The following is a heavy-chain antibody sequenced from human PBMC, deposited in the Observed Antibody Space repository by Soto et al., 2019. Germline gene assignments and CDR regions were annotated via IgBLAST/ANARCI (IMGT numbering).Heavy chain of an antibody. J-gene: IGHJ6*02. Sequence: PGGSLRLSCAASGFTFGDYSMHWVRQAPGKGLERVSAISGNGGSTFYADSVKGRFTISRDNSKNTLYLQMNSLRAEDTAVYYCAKDTPNYYDSSGYGMDVWGQGTTVTVSS. CDR2: ISGNGGST. D-gene: IGHD3-22*01. V-gene: IGHV3-23*01. CDR3: AKDTPNYYDSSGYGMDV. CDR1: GFTFGDYS.